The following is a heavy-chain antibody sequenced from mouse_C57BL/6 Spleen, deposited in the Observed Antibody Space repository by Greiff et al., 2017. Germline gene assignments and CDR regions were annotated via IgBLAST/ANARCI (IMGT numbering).Heavy chain of an antibody. CDR1: GFSLTSYG. J-gene: IGHJ1*03. CDR3: ANDGSHWYFDV. Sequence: VQLQQSGPGLVQPSQSLSITCTVSGFSLTSYGVHWVRQSPGKGLEWLGVIWRGGSTDYNAAIMSRLSITKDNSKSQVFFKMNSLQADDTAIYYCANDGSHWYFDVWGTGTTVTVSS. CDR2: IWRGGST. D-gene: IGHD2-3*01. V-gene: IGHV2-5*01.